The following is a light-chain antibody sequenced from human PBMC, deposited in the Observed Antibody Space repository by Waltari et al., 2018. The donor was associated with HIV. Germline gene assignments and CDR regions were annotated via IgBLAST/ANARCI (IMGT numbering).Light chain of an antibody. CDR3: SSYTDLTTI. J-gene: IGLJ2*01. V-gene: IGLV2-14*03. CDR1: TSDFGRHTH. Sequence: QSALTQPASVSGSPGQSITISCTGATSDFGRHTHISWYQQLPGKAPKLIIYDVNKRPSGVSNRYSGAKFGNTASLLISGLQSEDEADYHCSSYTDLTTIFGGGTRLTV. CDR2: DVN.